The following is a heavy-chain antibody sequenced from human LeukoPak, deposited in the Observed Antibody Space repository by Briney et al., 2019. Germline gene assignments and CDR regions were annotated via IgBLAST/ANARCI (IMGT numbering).Heavy chain of an antibody. CDR2: ISYDGSNK. D-gene: IGHD1-26*01. V-gene: IGHV3-30-3*01. Sequence: GGSLRLSCAASGFTFSSHNMNWVRQAPGKGLEWVAVISYDGSNKYYADSVKGRFTISRDNSKNTLYLQMNSLRAEDTAVYYCARGSGSYSIPPLYYYYYGMDVWGQGTTVTVSS. CDR1: GFTFSSHN. CDR3: ARGSGSYSIPPLYYYYYGMDV. J-gene: IGHJ6*02.